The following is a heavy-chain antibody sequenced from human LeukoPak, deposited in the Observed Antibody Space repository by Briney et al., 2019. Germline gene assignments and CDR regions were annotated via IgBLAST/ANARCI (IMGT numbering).Heavy chain of an antibody. D-gene: IGHD2-2*01. CDR2: IYYSGST. Sequence: PSQTLSLTCTVSGGSISSGDYYWSWIRQPPGKGLEWIGYIYYSGSTYYNPSLKSRATISVDTSKNQFSLMLSSVTSAVTAVYYCASSLPAAILGAFDIWGQGTMVTVSS. CDR1: GGSISSGDYY. J-gene: IGHJ3*02. V-gene: IGHV4-30-4*08. CDR3: ASSLPAAILGAFDI.